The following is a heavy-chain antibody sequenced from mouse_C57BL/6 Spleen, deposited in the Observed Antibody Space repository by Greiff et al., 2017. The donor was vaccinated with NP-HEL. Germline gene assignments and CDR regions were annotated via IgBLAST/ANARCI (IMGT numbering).Heavy chain of an antibody. V-gene: IGHV1-82*01. CDR1: GYAFSSSW. D-gene: IGHD2-2*01. Sequence: QVQLKQSGPELVKPGASVKISCKASGYAFSSSWMNWVKQRPGKGLEWIGRIYPGDGDTNYNGKFKGKATLTADKSSSTAYMQLSSLTSEASAVYFCARGERLRGYFDYWGQGTTLTVSS. CDR2: IYPGDGDT. J-gene: IGHJ2*01. CDR3: ARGERLRGYFDY.